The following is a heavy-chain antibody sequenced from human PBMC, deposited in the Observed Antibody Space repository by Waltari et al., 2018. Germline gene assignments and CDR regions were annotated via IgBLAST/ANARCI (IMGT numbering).Heavy chain of an antibody. CDR2: IYTSGST. J-gene: IGHJ1*01. V-gene: IGHV4-61*09. CDR1: GGSISSGSYY. Sequence: QVQLQESGPGLVKPSQTLSLTCTVSGGSISSGSYYWSWIRQPAGKGLEWIGYIYTSGSTNYNPSLKSRVTISVDTSKNQFSLKLSSVTAADTAVYYCARDRYSSSPGRQYFQHWGQGTLVTVSS. CDR3: ARDRYSSSPGRQYFQH. D-gene: IGHD6-13*01.